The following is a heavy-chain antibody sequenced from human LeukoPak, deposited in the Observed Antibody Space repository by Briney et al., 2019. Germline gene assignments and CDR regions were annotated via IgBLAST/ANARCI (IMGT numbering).Heavy chain of an antibody. J-gene: IGHJ4*02. V-gene: IGHV1-69*04. D-gene: IGHD1/OR15-1a*01. CDR3: ARAQTSMGPDGY. Sequence: SVTVSCKASGGTFSSYAISWVRQAPGQGLEWMGRIIPILGIANYAQKFQGRVTITADKSTSTAYMELSSLRSEDTAVYYCARAQTSMGPDGYWGQGTLVTVSS. CDR2: IIPILGIA. CDR1: GGTFSSYA.